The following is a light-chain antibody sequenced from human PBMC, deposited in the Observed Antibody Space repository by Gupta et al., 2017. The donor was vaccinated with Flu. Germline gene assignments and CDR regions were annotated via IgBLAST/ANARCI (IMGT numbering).Light chain of an antibody. CDR1: TSDVGGYNY. J-gene: IGLJ1*01. V-gene: IGLV2-14*01. CDR3: NSYTSTSTPFV. CDR2: EVS. Sequence: QSALTQPASVSGSPGQSITISCTGTTSDVGGYNYVSWYQQHLGKAPKLMIYEVSNRPSGVSNRFSGSKSGNTASLTISGLQAEDEGDYYCNSYTSTSTPFVFGTGTKVTVL.